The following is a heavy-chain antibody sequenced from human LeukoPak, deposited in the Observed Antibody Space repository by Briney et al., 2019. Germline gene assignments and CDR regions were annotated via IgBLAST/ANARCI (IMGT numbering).Heavy chain of an antibody. CDR2: ISGSGGST. D-gene: IGHD2-2*01. J-gene: IGHJ4*02. Sequence: AGGSLRLSCAASGFTFSSYAMSWVRQAPGKGLEWVSGISGSGGSTYYADSVKGRFTISRDNSKNTLYLQMNSLRAEDTAVYYCARLIYDLYQPYLDYWGQGTLVTVSS. CDR3: ARLIYDLYQPYLDY. CDR1: GFTFSSYA. V-gene: IGHV3-23*01.